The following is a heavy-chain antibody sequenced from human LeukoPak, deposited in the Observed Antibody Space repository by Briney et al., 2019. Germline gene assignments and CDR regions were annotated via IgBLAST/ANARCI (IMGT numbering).Heavy chain of an antibody. CDR1: GYTFTSYY. Sequence: ASVKVSCKTSGYTFTSYYIHWVRQAPGQGLVWMGIINPSSGATNYAQKFQGRVTMTRDTSTSTVYMELSSQTSEDTAVYYCARVTNFYYYYGMDVWGQGTTVTVSS. CDR2: INPSSGAT. J-gene: IGHJ6*02. CDR3: ARVTNFYYYYGMDV. D-gene: IGHD2-8*01. V-gene: IGHV1-46*01.